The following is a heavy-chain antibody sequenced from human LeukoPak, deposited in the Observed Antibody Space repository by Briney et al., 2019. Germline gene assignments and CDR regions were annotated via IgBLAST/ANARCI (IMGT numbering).Heavy chain of an antibody. CDR3: AREGRYSSSWYIPGDYYYYYMDV. CDR1: GGSISSYY. J-gene: IGHJ6*03. D-gene: IGHD6-13*01. V-gene: IGHV4-4*07. Sequence: SETLSLTCTVSGGSISSYYWSWIQQPAGKGLEWIGRIYTSGSTNYNPSLKSRVTMSVDTSKNQFSLKLSSVTAADTAVYYCAREGRYSSSWYIPGDYYYYYMDVWGKGTTVTVSS. CDR2: IYTSGST.